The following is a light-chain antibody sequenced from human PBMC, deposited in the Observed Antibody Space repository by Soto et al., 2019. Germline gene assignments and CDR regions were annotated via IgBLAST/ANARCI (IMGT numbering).Light chain of an antibody. CDR1: SSNIGKNY. V-gene: IGLV1-51*01. CDR2: DNN. J-gene: IGLJ2*01. CDR3: GTWDSSLSAVI. Sequence: QSVLTQPPSVSAAPGQKVTISCSGSSSNIGKNYVSWYQQLPGTAPKLLIYDNNKRPSGIPDRFSGSKSGTSATLGITGLQTGDEDDYYCGTWDSSLSAVIIGGGTKLTVL.